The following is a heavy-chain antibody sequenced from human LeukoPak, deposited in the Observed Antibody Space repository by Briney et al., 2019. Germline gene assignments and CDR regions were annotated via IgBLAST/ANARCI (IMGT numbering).Heavy chain of an antibody. CDR1: KFTFSSYA. Sequence: GGSLRLSCAASKFTFSSYAMSWVRQAPGKGLEWVSDISGSGGSTFYAGSVKGRFTISRDNSKNTLFLQMNSLRAEDTAVYYCARDRPKPTIFGVVPWGMDVWGQGTTVTVSS. CDR2: ISGSGGST. V-gene: IGHV3-23*01. CDR3: ARDRPKPTIFGVVPWGMDV. J-gene: IGHJ6*02. D-gene: IGHD3-3*01.